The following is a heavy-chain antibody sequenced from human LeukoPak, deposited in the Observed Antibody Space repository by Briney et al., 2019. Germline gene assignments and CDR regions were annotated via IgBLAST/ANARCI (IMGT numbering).Heavy chain of an antibody. CDR3: ARAMSIAARLQTIFDY. J-gene: IGHJ4*02. V-gene: IGHV3-48*01. CDR2: ISSSSSTI. D-gene: IGHD6-6*01. CDR1: GFTFSSYG. Sequence: GGSLRLSCAPSGFTFSSYGMTWVRQAPGKGLEWVSYISSSSSTIYYADSVKGRFTISRDNAKNSPYLQLNSLRAEDTAVYYCARAMSIAARLQTIFDYWGQGTLVTVSS.